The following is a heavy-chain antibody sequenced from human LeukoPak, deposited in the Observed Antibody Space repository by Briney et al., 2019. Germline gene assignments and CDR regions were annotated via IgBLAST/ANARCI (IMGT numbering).Heavy chain of an antibody. CDR2: IYSGGTT. CDR1: GFTVSNNY. CDR3: ARDPPGIAASVSGG. V-gene: IGHV3-53*01. J-gene: IGHJ4*02. Sequence: GGSLRLSCTASGFTVSNNYMNWVRQAPGKGLEWVALIYSGGTTNYADSVKGRFTISRDNSKNTLYLQMTNVRVEDTAVYYCARDPPGIAASVSGGWGQGTMVTVSS. D-gene: IGHD6-13*01.